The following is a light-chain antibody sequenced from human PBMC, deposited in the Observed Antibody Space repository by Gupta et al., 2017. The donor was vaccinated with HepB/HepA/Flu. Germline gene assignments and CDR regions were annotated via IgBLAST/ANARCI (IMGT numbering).Light chain of an antibody. CDR2: DKS. CDR3: QQCRNYAST. Sequence: EIVLTQSPSTLSLSPGERATLSCWASQSISSWLAWYQQKPGQAPRLLIYDKSIWANGIPARFSGSGSGTEFTLTISSLEPDDFAAYYCQQCRNYASTFGQGNKVEIK. V-gene: IGKV3-11*01. J-gene: IGKJ1*01. CDR1: QSISSW.